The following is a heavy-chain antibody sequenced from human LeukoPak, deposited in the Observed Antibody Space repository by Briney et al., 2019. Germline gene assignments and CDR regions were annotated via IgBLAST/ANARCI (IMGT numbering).Heavy chain of an antibody. Sequence: GRSLRLSCAASGFTFSNYAMHWVRQAPGKGLEWVAVISYDGSNKYYADSVKGRFTISRDNSKNTLYLQMNSLRAEDTAVYYCAREYYYDSSGYPGDAFDIWGQGTMVTVSS. CDR3: AREYYYDSSGYPGDAFDI. CDR1: GFTFSNYA. CDR2: ISYDGSNK. D-gene: IGHD3-22*01. V-gene: IGHV3-30-3*01. J-gene: IGHJ3*02.